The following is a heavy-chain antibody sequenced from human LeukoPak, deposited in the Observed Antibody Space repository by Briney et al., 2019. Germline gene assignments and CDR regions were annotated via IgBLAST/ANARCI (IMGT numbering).Heavy chain of an antibody. Sequence: ASVKVSCKASGYTFTGYYVHWVRQAPGQGLEWMGWINPNSGDTDYAQKFQGRVIMTRDTSISTAYMELSRLTSDDTAVYYCARNNRPHVDAFDIWGQGTMVTVSS. CDR2: INPNSGDT. CDR1: GYTFTGYY. CDR3: ARNNRPHVDAFDI. V-gene: IGHV1-2*02. D-gene: IGHD2/OR15-2a*01. J-gene: IGHJ3*02.